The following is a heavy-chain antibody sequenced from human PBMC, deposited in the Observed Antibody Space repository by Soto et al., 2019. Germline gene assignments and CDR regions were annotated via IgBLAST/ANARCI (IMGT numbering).Heavy chain of an antibody. J-gene: IGHJ4*02. CDR1: GFTFSSYA. Sequence: GGSLRLSCAASGFTFSSYAMSWVRQAPGKGLEWVSTISGSGGSIYYADSVKGRFTISRDNAKNTLYLQMNSLSAEDTAVYYCVRGAPFDYWGQGIQVTVSS. CDR3: VRGAPFDY. CDR2: ISGSGGSI. V-gene: IGHV3-23*01.